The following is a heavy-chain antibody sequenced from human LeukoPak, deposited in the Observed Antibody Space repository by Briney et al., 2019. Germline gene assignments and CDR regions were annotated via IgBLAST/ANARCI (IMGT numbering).Heavy chain of an antibody. CDR3: ARDLGSGWYWYFDL. CDR1: GYTFTRYY. Sequence: ASVKVSCKASGYTFTRYYMHWVRQAPGQGLEWMGWINPNSGGTNYAQKFQGRVTMTRDTSISTAYMELSRLRSDDTAVYYCARDLGSGWYWYFDLWGRGTLVTVSS. V-gene: IGHV1-2*02. J-gene: IGHJ2*01. CDR2: INPNSGGT. D-gene: IGHD6-19*01.